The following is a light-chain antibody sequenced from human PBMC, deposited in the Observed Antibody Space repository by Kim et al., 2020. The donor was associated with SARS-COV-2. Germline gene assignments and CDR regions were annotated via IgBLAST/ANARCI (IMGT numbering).Light chain of an antibody. Sequence: LSASVGDRVTITCQASQDIRNYLNWYQHKAGKAPKLLIYDASSLETGVPSRFSGSGSGTDFTFTISSLQPEDIATYYCQQYDNFWTFGQGTKVDIK. J-gene: IGKJ1*01. CDR1: QDIRNY. CDR2: DAS. CDR3: QQYDNFWT. V-gene: IGKV1-33*01.